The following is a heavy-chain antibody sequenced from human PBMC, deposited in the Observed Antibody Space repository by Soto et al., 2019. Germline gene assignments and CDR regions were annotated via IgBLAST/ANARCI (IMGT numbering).Heavy chain of an antibody. CDR1: GIPVSSNY. Sequence: EVQLVESGGGLVQPGGSLRLSCVASGIPVSSNYMTWVRQAPGKGLEWVSVLHSGGDTYYADSVKGRFTISRHDSTNTIFLNMNSLTAEDTAVYYCARDGPSYYASRMDVWGQGTTVTVSS. CDR2: LHSGGDT. D-gene: IGHD3-10*01. CDR3: ARDGPSYYASRMDV. J-gene: IGHJ6*02. V-gene: IGHV3-53*04.